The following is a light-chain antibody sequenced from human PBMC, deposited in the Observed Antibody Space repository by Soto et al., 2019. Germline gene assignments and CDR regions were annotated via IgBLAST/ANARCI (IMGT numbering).Light chain of an antibody. J-gene: IGLJ1*01. CDR2: DVD. Sequence: QSAPTQPPSASRSPGQSVTISCTGTSSDVGAYNYVSWYQQHPGKAPKLMIYDVDKWPSGVPDRFSGSKSGNTASLTVSGLQAEDETDYYCSSYAGSDTYVFGTGTKLTVL. CDR1: SSDVGAYNY. V-gene: IGLV2-8*01. CDR3: SSYAGSDTYV.